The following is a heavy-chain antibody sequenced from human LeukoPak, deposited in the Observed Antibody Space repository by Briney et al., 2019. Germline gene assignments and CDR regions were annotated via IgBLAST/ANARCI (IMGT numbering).Heavy chain of an antibody. D-gene: IGHD4-17*01. CDR2: ISYDGSEK. CDR3: ANEIRPNDY. V-gene: IGHV3-30*18. J-gene: IGHJ4*02. CDR1: GFTFSSYG. Sequence: GGSLRLSCAASGFTFSSYGMRWVRQAPGKGLEWVAVISYDGSEKYYVDSVKGRFTISRDNAKNSLYLQMNSLRAEDTAVYYCANEIRPNDYWGQGTQVTVSS.